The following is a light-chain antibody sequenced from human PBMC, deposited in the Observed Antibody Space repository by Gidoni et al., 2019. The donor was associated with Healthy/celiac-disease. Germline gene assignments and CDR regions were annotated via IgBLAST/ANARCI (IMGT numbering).Light chain of an antibody. V-gene: IGKV4-1*01. J-gene: IGKJ2*01. CDR1: QSVLYSSNNKNY. CDR2: WAS. CDR3: QQYYSTQYT. Sequence: DIVMTQSPDSLAVSLGERGTINCKSSQSVLYSSNNKNYVAWYQQKPGQPPKLLIYWASTRESGVPDRFSGSGSGTDFTLTISSLQAEDVAVYYCQQYYSTQYTFGQGTKLEIK.